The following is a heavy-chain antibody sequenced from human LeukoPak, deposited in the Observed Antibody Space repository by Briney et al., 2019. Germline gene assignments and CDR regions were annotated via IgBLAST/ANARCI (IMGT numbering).Heavy chain of an antibody. V-gene: IGHV3-11*06. J-gene: IGHJ5*01. Sequence: PGGSLRLSCAASGFTFSDYYMNWIRQAPGKGLEWVSYISSSGTYTNYVDSVKARFTISRDSGENSVSLQMNSLRTEDTAVYYCARVRYSRYDRWFDYWGQGALVTVSS. CDR3: ARVRYSRYDRWFDY. CDR2: ISSSGTYT. D-gene: IGHD5-12*01. CDR1: GFTFSDYY.